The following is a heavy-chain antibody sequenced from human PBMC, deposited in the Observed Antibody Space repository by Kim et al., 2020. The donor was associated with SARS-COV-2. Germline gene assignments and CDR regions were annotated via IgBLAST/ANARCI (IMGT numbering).Heavy chain of an antibody. J-gene: IGHJ4*02. CDR3: AKGPPAAYHYFDY. V-gene: IGHV3-23*01. CDR1: GFTFSSYA. CDR2: ISGSGGST. D-gene: IGHD6-13*01. Sequence: GGSLRLSCAASGFTFSSYAMSWVRQAPGKGLEWVSDISGSGGSTSYADSVKGRFTISRDNSQSTLYLQMNSLRAEDTAVYYCAKGPPAAYHYFDYWGQGTLVTVSS.